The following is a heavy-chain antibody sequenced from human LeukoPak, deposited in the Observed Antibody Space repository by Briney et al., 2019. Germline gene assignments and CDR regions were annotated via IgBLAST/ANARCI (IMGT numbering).Heavy chain of an antibody. J-gene: IGHJ4*02. CDR1: GFTFDDYA. CDR2: ISWNSGII. CDR3: AKDMGYYDSSGYWGPLFDY. V-gene: IGHV3-9*03. D-gene: IGHD3-22*01. Sequence: PGGSLRLSCAASGFTFDDYAMYWVRQAPGKGLEWVSGISWNSGIIGYADSVKGRFTISRDNAKNSLYLQMNSLRPEDMALYYCAKDMGYYDSSGYWGPLFDYWGQGTLVTVSS.